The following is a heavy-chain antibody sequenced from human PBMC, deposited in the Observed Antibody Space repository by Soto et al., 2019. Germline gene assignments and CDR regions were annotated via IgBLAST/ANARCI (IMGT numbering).Heavy chain of an antibody. Sequence: PGGSLRLSCAAPGFIVFNNYMTWVRQAAGKGLEWVSVIYSGTKTYYADSVKGRFTISRDSPKNTLHLQMNSLRAEDTAVYYCARVKMDSSGNYAFDYWGRGALVTFSS. CDR2: IYSGTKT. V-gene: IGHV3-53*01. J-gene: IGHJ4*02. CDR3: ARVKMDSSGNYAFDY. CDR1: GFIVFNNY. D-gene: IGHD3-22*01.